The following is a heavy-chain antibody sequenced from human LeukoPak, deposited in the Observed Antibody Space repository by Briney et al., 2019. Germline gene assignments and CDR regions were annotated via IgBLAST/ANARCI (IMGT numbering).Heavy chain of an antibody. J-gene: IGHJ3*02. Sequence: ASVKVSCKASGYTFTSYDINWVRQATGQGLEWLGWMNPNSGNIGYAQKFQVRVTMTRNTSISTAYMELSSLRSEDTAVYYCAITYYYGSGSYGDAFDIWGQGTMVTVSS. CDR1: GYTFTSYD. CDR3: AITYYYGSGSYGDAFDI. D-gene: IGHD3-10*01. V-gene: IGHV1-8*01. CDR2: MNPNSGNI.